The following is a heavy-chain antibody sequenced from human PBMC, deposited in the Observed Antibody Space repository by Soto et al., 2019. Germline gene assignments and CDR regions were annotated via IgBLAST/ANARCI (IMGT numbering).Heavy chain of an antibody. Sequence: PSETLSLTCAVSGASITGADSYWFWIRKPPGKGLEWIGYTAYSGDTYYNPSLRSRVTISADRSENKFSLTLKSVTAADTAVYYCARCPSGYSSSWYYFDYWGQGALVTVSS. D-gene: IGHD6-13*01. J-gene: IGHJ4*02. CDR3: ARCPSGYSSSWYYFDY. CDR2: TAYSGDT. CDR1: GASITGADSY. V-gene: IGHV4-31*11.